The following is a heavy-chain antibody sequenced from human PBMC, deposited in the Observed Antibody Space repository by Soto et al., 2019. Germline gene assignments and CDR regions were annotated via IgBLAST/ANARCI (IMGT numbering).Heavy chain of an antibody. CDR1: GGSISSSSYY. Sequence: SETLSLTCTVSGGSISSSSYYWGWIRQPPGKGLEWIGSIYYSGSTYYNPSLKSRVTISVDTSKNQFSLKLSSVTAADTAVYYCARDGGTRDAFDIWGQGTMATVSS. CDR3: ARDGGTRDAFDI. D-gene: IGHD3-16*01. CDR2: IYYSGST. V-gene: IGHV4-39*07. J-gene: IGHJ3*02.